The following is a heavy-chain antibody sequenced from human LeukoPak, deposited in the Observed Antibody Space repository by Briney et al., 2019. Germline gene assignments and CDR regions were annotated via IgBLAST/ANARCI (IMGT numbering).Heavy chain of an antibody. V-gene: IGHV4-34*01. J-gene: IGHJ4*02. D-gene: IGHD3-3*01. CDR3: ARGRYYDFWSGYYRVYFDY. CDR1: GGSFSGYY. Sequence: SETLSLTCAVYGGSFSGYYWSWIRQPPGKGLEWIGEINHSGSTNYNPSLKRRVTISVDTSKNQFSLKLSSVTAADTAVYYCARGRYYDFWSGYYRVYFDYWGQGTLVTVSS. CDR2: INHSGST.